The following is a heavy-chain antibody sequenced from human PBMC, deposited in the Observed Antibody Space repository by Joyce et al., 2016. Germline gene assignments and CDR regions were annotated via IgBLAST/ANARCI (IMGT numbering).Heavy chain of an antibody. Sequence: QVQLVQSGAEVKKPGASVKVSCKASGYTFTGHTIHWVRQAPGQSRERMGWINGGNGNTRFSQKFQGRVTVSRDTSANTAYMEVSSLRSEDTAVYYCARGSAALTYFDFWGQGTLVTVSS. CDR3: ARGSAALTYFDF. J-gene: IGHJ4*02. D-gene: IGHD3-10*01. V-gene: IGHV1-3*01. CDR1: GYTFTGHT. CDR2: INGGNGNT.